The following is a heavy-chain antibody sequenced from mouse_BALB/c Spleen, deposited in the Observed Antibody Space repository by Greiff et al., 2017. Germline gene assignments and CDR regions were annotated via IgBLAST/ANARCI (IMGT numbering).Heavy chain of an antibody. CDR2: IWSGGST. CDR1: GFSLTSYG. V-gene: IGHV2-2*02. Sequence: VKVVESGPGLVQPSQSLSITCTVSGFSLTSYGVHWVRQSPGKGLEWLGVIWSGGSTDYNAAFISRLSISKDNSKSQVFFKMNSLQANDTAIYYCARNWGNWYFDVWGAGTTVTVSS. CDR3: ARNWGNWYFDV. J-gene: IGHJ1*01.